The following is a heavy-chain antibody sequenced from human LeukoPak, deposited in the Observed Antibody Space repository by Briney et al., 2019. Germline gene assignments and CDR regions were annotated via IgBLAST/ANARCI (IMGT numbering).Heavy chain of an antibody. CDR1: GGTFSSYA. D-gene: IGHD3-22*01. CDR3: ARGPSLYYDSSGYEDY. V-gene: IGHV1-69*05. CDR2: IIPIFGTA. Sequence: GASVKVSCKASGGTFSSYAISGVRQAPGQGLEWMGRIIPIFGTANYAQKFQGRVTITTDESTSTAYMELSSLRSEDTAVYYCARGPSLYYDSSGYEDYWGQGTLVTVSS. J-gene: IGHJ4*02.